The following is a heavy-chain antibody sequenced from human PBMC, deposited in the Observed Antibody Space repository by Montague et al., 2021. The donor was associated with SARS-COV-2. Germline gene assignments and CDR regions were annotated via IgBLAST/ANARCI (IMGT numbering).Heavy chain of an antibody. J-gene: IGHJ3*02. CDR3: ARDLAPYYGSGSYYNPIDAFDI. V-gene: IGHV4-61*02. CDR2: IYTSGST. CDR1: GGSISSGSYY. Sequence: TLSLTCTVSGGSISSGSYYWSWIRQPAGKGLEWIGRIYTSGSTNYNPSLKSRVTISVDTSKNQFSLKLSSVTAADTAVYYCARDLAPYYGSGSYYNPIDAFDIWGHGTMVTVSS. D-gene: IGHD3-10*01.